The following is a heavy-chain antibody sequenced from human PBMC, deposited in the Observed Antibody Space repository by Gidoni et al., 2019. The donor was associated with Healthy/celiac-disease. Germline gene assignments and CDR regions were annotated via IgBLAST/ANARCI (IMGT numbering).Heavy chain of an antibody. Sequence: QVQLVESGGGVVQPGRSLRLSCAASGFTFSSYGLHWVRQAPGKGLGWGAVIWYDGSNKYDADSVKGRFTISRDNSKNTLYLQMNSLRAEDTAVYYCAREVEEVQWLVRYYYYYGMDVWGQGTTVTVSS. V-gene: IGHV3-33*08. CDR2: IWYDGSNK. CDR1: GFTFSSYG. CDR3: AREVEEVQWLVRYYYYYGMDV. J-gene: IGHJ6*02. D-gene: IGHD6-19*01.